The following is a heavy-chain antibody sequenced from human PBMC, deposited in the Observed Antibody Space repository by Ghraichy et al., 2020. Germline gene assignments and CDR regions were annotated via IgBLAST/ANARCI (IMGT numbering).Heavy chain of an antibody. D-gene: IGHD6-19*01. J-gene: IGHJ4*02. CDR3: ASKAVAGTIDY. CDR1: GFTVSSNY. Sequence: GGSLRLSCAASGFTVSSNYMSWVRQAPGKRLEWVSVIYSGGSTYYADSVKGRFTISRDNSKNTLYLQMNSLRAEDTAVYYCASKAVAGTIDYWGQGTLVTVSS. V-gene: IGHV3-53*01. CDR2: IYSGGST.